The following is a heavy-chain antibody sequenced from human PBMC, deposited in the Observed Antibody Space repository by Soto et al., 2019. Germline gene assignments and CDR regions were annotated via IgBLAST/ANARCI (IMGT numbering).Heavy chain of an antibody. J-gene: IGHJ4*02. D-gene: IGHD1-26*01. CDR3: ARHYSGSYYVPLDY. CDR1: GYTFTTYG. V-gene: IGHV1-18*01. Sequence: QVHLVQSGAEVEKPGASVKVSCKASGYTFTTYGITWVRQAPGQGLEWMGWISAYNGNTNYAQNLQGRVTMTTDTSTSTAYMELRGLRSDDAAVYYCARHYSGSYYVPLDYWGQGTLVTVSS. CDR2: ISAYNGNT.